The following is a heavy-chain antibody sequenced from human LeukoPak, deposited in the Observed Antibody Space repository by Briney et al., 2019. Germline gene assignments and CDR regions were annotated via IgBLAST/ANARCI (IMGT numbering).Heavy chain of an antibody. D-gene: IGHD3-22*01. CDR2: MYNSGST. Sequence: SETLSLTCTVSGGSISSYYWSWIRQPPGKGLEWIGYMYNSGSTNYNPSLKSRVTISVDTSKNQFSLKLSSVTAADTAVYFCARHPDSSGYSWFDPWGQGTLVTVSS. CDR3: ARHPDSSGYSWFDP. CDR1: GGSISSYY. V-gene: IGHV4-59*08. J-gene: IGHJ5*02.